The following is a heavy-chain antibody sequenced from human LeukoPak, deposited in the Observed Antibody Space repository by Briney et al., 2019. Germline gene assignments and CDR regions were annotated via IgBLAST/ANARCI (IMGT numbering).Heavy chain of an antibody. CDR1: GFTISSYS. Sequence: PGGSLRLSCAASGFTISSYSMNWVRKAPAQGLERVSSISSSSSYIYYADSVKGRFTISRDNAKNSLYLQMNSLRAEDTAVYYCARVEQQLVSGAFDIWGQGTMVTVSS. J-gene: IGHJ3*02. V-gene: IGHV3-21*01. CDR2: ISSSSSYI. D-gene: IGHD6-13*01. CDR3: ARVEQQLVSGAFDI.